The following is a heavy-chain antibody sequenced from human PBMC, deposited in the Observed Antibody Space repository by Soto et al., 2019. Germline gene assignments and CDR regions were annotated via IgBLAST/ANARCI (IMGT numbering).Heavy chain of an antibody. CDR3: AREGYSCSLVENSYFDY. J-gene: IGHJ4*02. CDR2: ISSSSSYI. V-gene: IGHV3-21*01. CDR1: GFTFSSYS. D-gene: IGHD6-13*01. Sequence: EVQLVESGGGLVKPGGSLRLSCAASGFTFSSYSMNWVRQAPGKGLEWVSSISSSSSYIYYADSVKGRFTISRDNAKNSLYLQMNSLRAEDTGVYYCAREGYSCSLVENSYFDYWGQGTLVTVSS.